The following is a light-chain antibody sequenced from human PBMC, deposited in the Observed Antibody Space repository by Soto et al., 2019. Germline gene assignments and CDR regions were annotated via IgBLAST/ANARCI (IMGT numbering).Light chain of an antibody. CDR3: QQYGNSRGT. CDR1: QGIGDT. V-gene: IGKV3-20*01. J-gene: IGKJ1*01. Sequence: EVVMRQSPATLSVSPGDGATLSCRASQGIGDTLAWYQQKPGQAPRLLIYGASSRATGIPDRFSGSGSGTDFTLTISGLEPEDSAVYYCQQYGNSRGTFGQGTKVDIK. CDR2: GAS.